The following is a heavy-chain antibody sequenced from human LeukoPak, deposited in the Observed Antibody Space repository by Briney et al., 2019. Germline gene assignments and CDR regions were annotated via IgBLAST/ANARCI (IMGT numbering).Heavy chain of an antibody. J-gene: IGHJ6*02. V-gene: IGHV1-69*04. CDR1: GGTFSSYA. CDR3: ASHIAAAGPTRDYYYYGMDV. CDR2: IIPIFGIA. D-gene: IGHD6-13*01. Sequence: SVKVSCKAPGGTFSSYAISWVRQAPGQGLEWMGRIIPIFGIANYAQKFQGRVTITADKSTSTAYMELSSLRSEDTAVYYCASHIAAAGPTRDYYYYGMDVWGQGTTVTVSS.